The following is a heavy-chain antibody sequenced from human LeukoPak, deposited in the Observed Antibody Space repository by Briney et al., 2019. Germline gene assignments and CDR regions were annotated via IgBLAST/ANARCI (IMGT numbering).Heavy chain of an antibody. V-gene: IGHV1-24*01. D-gene: IGHD4-23*01. J-gene: IGHJ4*02. CDR2: FDPEDGET. CDR1: GYTFTSYY. Sequence: ASVKVSCKASGYTFTSYYMHWVRQAPGQGLEWMGGFDPEDGETIYAQKFQGRVTMTEDTSTDTAYMELSSLRSEDTAVYYCATVSTVVTDSDYWGQGTLVTVSS. CDR3: ATVSTVVTDSDY.